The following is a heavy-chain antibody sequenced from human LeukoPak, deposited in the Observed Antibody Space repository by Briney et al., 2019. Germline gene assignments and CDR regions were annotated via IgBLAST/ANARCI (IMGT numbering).Heavy chain of an antibody. J-gene: IGHJ6*03. CDR2: INHSGST. Sequence: PSETLSLTCAVYGGSFSGFYWSWIRQPPGKGLEWIGEINHSGSTNYNPSLKSRVTISVDTSKNQFSLKLSSVTAADTAVYYCARGRYYYYMDVWGKGTTVTVSS. CDR3: ARGRYYYYMDV. CDR1: GGSFSGFY. V-gene: IGHV4-34*01.